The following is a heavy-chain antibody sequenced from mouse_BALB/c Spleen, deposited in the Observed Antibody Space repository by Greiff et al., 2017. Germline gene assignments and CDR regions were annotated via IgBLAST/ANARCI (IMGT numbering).Heavy chain of an antibody. CDR2: ISSGGSYT. Sequence: EVKLVESGGGLVKPGGSLKLSCAASGFTFSSYTMSWVRQTPEKRLEWVATISSGGSYTYYPDSVKGRFTISRDNAKNTLYLQMSSLKSEETAMYYCTRGYDYDEGFAYWGQGTLVTVSA. CDR1: GFTFSSYT. CDR3: TRGYDYDEGFAY. D-gene: IGHD2-4*01. J-gene: IGHJ3*01. V-gene: IGHV5-6-4*01.